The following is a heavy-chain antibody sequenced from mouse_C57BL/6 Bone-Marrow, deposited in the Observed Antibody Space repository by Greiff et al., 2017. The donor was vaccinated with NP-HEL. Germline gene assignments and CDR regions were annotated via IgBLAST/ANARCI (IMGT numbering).Heavy chain of an antibody. CDR2: IDPSDSYT. Sequence: VQLQQPGAELVMPGASVKLSCKASGYTFTSYWMHWVKQRPGQGLEWIGEIDPSDSYTNYNQKFKGKSTLTVDKSSSTAYMQLSSLTSEDSAVYYCARWGTGFDYWGQGTTLTVSS. J-gene: IGHJ2*01. CDR1: GYTFTSYW. CDR3: ARWGTGFDY. V-gene: IGHV1-69*01. D-gene: IGHD4-1*01.